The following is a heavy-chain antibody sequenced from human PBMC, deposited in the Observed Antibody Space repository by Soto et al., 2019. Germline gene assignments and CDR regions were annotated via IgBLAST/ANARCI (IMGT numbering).Heavy chain of an antibody. Sequence: EVQLLESGGGLVQPGGSLRLSCAASGFTFSSYAMSWVRQAPGKGLEWVSAISGSGGSTYYADSVKGRFTISRDNSKNTLYLQMNSLRAEDTAVYYCAKDCFAGDPAVSCYYYMDVWGKGTTVTVSS. CDR1: GFTFSSYA. D-gene: IGHD4-17*01. V-gene: IGHV3-23*01. J-gene: IGHJ6*03. CDR3: AKDCFAGDPAVSCYYYMDV. CDR2: ISGSGGST.